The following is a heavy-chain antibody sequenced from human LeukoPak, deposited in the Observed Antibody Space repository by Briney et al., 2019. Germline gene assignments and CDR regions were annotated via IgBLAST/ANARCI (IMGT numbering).Heavy chain of an antibody. CDR2: ISGSGDGT. D-gene: IGHD3-10*01. CDR3: ARGSYASGNYPD. CDR1: GFTFSSYA. Sequence: GGSLRLSCAASGFTFSSYAMTWVRQAPGKGLEWVSGISGSGDGTYYADSVRGRFTISRDTAKNSLYLQMNSLRVEDTALYYCARGSYASGNYPDWGQGTLVTVSS. J-gene: IGHJ4*02. V-gene: IGHV3-23*01.